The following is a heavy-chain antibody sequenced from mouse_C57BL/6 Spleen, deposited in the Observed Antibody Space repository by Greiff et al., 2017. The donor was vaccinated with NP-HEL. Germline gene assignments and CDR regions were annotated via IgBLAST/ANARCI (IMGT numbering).Heavy chain of an antibody. CDR3: ARDAYGSSYGYFDV. CDR1: GYTFTSYW. J-gene: IGHJ1*03. CDR2: IYPGSGST. D-gene: IGHD1-1*01. Sequence: QVQLKQPGAELVKPGASVKMSCKASGYTFTSYWITWVKQRPGQGLEWIGDIYPGSGSTNYNEKFKSKATLTVDTSSSTAYMQLSSLTSEDSAVYYCARDAYGSSYGYFDVWGTGTTVTVSS. V-gene: IGHV1-55*01.